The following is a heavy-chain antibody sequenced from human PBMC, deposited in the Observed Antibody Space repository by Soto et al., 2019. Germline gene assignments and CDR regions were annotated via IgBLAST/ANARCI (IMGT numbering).Heavy chain of an antibody. CDR1: GGTFSSYA. Sequence: GASVKVSCKASGGTFSSYAISWVRQAPGQGLEWMGGIIPIFGTANYAQKFQGRVTITADESTSTAYMELSSLRFEATAVYYSASEWSSGYYYDYYYYGMDVWGQGTTVTVSS. CDR2: IIPIFGTA. D-gene: IGHD3-22*01. J-gene: IGHJ6*02. CDR3: ASEWSSGYYYDYYYYGMDV. V-gene: IGHV1-69*13.